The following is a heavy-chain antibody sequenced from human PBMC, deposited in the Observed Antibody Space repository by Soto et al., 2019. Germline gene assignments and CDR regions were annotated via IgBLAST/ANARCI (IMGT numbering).Heavy chain of an antibody. CDR2: IATNSEYM. J-gene: IGHJ6*03. CDR1: GFTFSSYS. Sequence: EVQLVASGGGLVRPGGSLRLSCAASGFTFSSYSMNWLRQAPGKGLEWVSSIATNSEYMFYAESVKGRFTISRDNAENSLYLQMSSLRGEDTAVYYCARVHDSTTHPLFYMEVWGQGTTVTVSS. CDR3: ARVHDSTTHPLFYMEV. D-gene: IGHD3-22*01. V-gene: IGHV3-21*01.